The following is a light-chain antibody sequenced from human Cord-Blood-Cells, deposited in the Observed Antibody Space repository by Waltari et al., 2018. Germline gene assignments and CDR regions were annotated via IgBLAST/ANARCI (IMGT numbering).Light chain of an antibody. V-gene: IGLV3-21*04. J-gene: IGLJ3*02. Sequence: SYVLTQPPSVSVAPGKTARITCGGNNIGSKSVHWYQQKPGQAPVLVIYYDSDRPSGIPERFSGSNSGNTATLTISRVEAGDEADYYCQVWDSSSDHRVFGGGTK. CDR2: YDS. CDR3: QVWDSSSDHRV. CDR1: NIGSKS.